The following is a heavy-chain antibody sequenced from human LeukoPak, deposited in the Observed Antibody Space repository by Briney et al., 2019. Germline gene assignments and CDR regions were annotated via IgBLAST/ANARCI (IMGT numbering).Heavy chain of an antibody. Sequence: SVTVSYMASGYTFTDYYIHWLRQAPGQGREGMGWVNPTHGATNYAQKFQCMVTMTTDTSTNTAYMELSWLTSDDTAVYYCARPRIESGGYYYGHWGQGTLVTVSS. V-gene: IGHV1-2*02. D-gene: IGHD3-22*01. CDR2: VNPTHGAT. J-gene: IGHJ4*02. CDR1: GYTFTDYY. CDR3: ARPRIESGGYYYGH.